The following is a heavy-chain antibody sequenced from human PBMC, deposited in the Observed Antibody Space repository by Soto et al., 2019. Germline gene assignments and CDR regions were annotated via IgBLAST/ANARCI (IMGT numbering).Heavy chain of an antibody. Sequence: GGSLRLSCAASGFTFSSYWMHWVRQAPGKGLVWVSRINSDGSSTSYADSVKGRFTISRDNAKNTLYLQMNSLRAEDTAVYYCVRTSLVVAAATREDYWGQGTLVNDSS. CDR2: INSDGSST. CDR3: VRTSLVVAAATREDY. CDR1: GFTFSSYW. V-gene: IGHV3-74*01. D-gene: IGHD2-8*02. J-gene: IGHJ4*02.